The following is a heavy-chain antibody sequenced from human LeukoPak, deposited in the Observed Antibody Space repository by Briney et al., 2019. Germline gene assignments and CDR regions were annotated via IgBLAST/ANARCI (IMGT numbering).Heavy chain of an antibody. CDR3: AKGNSIAVSASFDY. CDR1: GFTFDDYT. Sequence: GGSLRLSCAASGFTFDDYTMSWVRQAPGKGLEWVALISWDGDNTYYADSVKGRFTISRDNSKNSLYLQMNSLRTEDTALYHCAKGNSIAVSASFDYWGQGTLVTVSS. V-gene: IGHV3-43*01. D-gene: IGHD6-19*01. J-gene: IGHJ4*02. CDR2: ISWDGDNT.